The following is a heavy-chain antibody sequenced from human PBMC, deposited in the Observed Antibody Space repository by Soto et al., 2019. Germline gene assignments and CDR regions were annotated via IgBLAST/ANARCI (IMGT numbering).Heavy chain of an antibody. D-gene: IGHD2-2*02. CDR3: AIRDHCTSTSCYTYWYFDV. CDR2: IDPSDSDA. V-gene: IGHV5-10-1*01. CDR1: GYSFPNYW. J-gene: IGHJ2*01. Sequence: GESLKISCKGSGYSFPNYWINWVRQMPGKGLEWMGRIDPSDSDAKYSPSFQGHVTISVDKSINTAYLQWNSLKASDTALYYCAIRDHCTSTSCYTYWYFDVWGRGTLVTVS.